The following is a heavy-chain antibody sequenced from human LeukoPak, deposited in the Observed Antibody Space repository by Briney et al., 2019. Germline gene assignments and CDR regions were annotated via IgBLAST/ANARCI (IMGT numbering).Heavy chain of an antibody. J-gene: IGHJ4*02. CDR2: ISAYNGNT. Sequence: ASVKVSCKASGYTFTRYGISWVRQAPGRGLEWMGWISAYNGNTNYAQKLQGRVTMTTDTSTSTAYMELRSLRSDDTAVYYCARGPRARWELAPFDYWGQGTLVTVSS. CDR3: ARGPRARWELAPFDY. D-gene: IGHD1-26*01. V-gene: IGHV1-18*01. CDR1: GYTFTRYG.